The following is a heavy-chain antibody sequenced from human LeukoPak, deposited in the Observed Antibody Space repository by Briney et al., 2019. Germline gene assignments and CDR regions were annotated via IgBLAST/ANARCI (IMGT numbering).Heavy chain of an antibody. D-gene: IGHD6-13*01. Sequence: TGGSLRLSCAASGFTFSSYAMHWVRQAPGKGLEWVAVISYDGSNKYYADSVKGRFTISRDNSKNTLYLQVNSLRAEDTAVYYCARDGHSAAGGFDYWGQGTLVTVSS. CDR3: ARDGHSAAGGFDY. J-gene: IGHJ4*02. V-gene: IGHV3-30*04. CDR2: ISYDGSNK. CDR1: GFTFSSYA.